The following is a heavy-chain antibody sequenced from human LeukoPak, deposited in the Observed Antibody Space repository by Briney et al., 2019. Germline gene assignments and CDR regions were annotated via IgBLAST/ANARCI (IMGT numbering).Heavy chain of an antibody. Sequence: ASVKVSCKASGYTFATCDINWVRQATGQGLEWMGWMNPNNGNTSYAQKFQGRVTMTRDTSTSTVYMELSSLRSEDTAVYYCARSPYYDFWSGYEDYWGQGTLVTVSS. CDR1: GYTFATCD. V-gene: IGHV1-8*01. CDR3: ARSPYYDFWSGYEDY. CDR2: MNPNNGNT. D-gene: IGHD3-3*01. J-gene: IGHJ4*02.